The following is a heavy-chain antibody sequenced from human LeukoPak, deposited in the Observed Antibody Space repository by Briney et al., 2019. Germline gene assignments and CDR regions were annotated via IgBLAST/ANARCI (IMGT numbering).Heavy chain of an antibody. CDR2: TYTSGST. CDR3: AGGGLYYDRTQNAFDI. Sequence: SETLSLTCIVSGGSVSSGNYYWTWIRQPAGKRLEWIGRTYTSGSTNYNPSLKSRVTISIDASRNQFSLRLTSVTAADTAVYYCAGGGLYYDRTQNAFDIWGQGTMVTVSS. CDR1: GGSVSSGNYY. J-gene: IGHJ3*02. V-gene: IGHV4-61*02. D-gene: IGHD3-22*01.